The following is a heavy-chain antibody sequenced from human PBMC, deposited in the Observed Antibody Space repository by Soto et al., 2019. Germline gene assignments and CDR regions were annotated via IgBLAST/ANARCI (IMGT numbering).Heavy chain of an antibody. CDR1: GGSFSGYY. Sequence: SETLSLTCAVYGGSFSGYYWSWIRQPPGKGLEWIGEINHSGSTNYNPSLKSRVTISVDTSKSQFSLKLSSVTAADTAVYYCARVLVLRFLEWLPAAYYGMDVWGQGTTVTVSS. CDR2: INHSGST. CDR3: ARVLVLRFLEWLPAAYYGMDV. D-gene: IGHD3-3*01. J-gene: IGHJ6*02. V-gene: IGHV4-34*01.